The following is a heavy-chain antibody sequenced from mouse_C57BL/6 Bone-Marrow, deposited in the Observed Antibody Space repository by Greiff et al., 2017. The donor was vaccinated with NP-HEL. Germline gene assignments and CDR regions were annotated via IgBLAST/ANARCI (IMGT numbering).Heavy chain of an antibody. Sequence: EVKLMESEGGLVQPGSSMKLSCTASGFTFSDYYMAWVRQVPEKGLEWVANINYDGSSTYYLDSLKSRFIISRDNAKNILYLQMSSLTSEDTATYYCARSYYYGSSYWYFDVWGTGTTVTVSS. CDR1: GFTFSDYY. CDR2: INYDGSST. J-gene: IGHJ1*03. V-gene: IGHV5-16*01. D-gene: IGHD1-1*01. CDR3: ARSYYYGSSYWYFDV.